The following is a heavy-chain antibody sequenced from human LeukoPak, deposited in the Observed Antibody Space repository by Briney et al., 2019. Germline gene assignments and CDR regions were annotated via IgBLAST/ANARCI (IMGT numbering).Heavy chain of an antibody. CDR3: AKSGSYDPDAFDI. D-gene: IGHD1-26*01. CDR1: GFTFSDYY. J-gene: IGHJ3*02. CDR2: ISSSGSTI. V-gene: IGHV3-11*01. Sequence: GGSLRLSCAASGFTFSDYYMSWIRQAPGKGLEWVSYISSSGSTIYYADSVKGRFTISRDNAKNSLYLQMNSLRAEDTAVYYCAKSGSYDPDAFDIWGQGKMVTVSS.